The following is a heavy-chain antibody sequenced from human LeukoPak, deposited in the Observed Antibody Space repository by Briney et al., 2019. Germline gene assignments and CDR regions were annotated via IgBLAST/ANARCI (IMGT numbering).Heavy chain of an antibody. J-gene: IGHJ4*02. D-gene: IGHD3-10*01. CDR3: ARVGPIMVRGVMTFDY. V-gene: IGHV3-11*01. Sequence: GGSLRLSCAASGFTFSDYYMSRIRQAPGKGLEWVSYISSSGSTIYYADSVKGRFTISRDNAKNSLYLQMNSLRAEDTAVYYCARVGPIMVRGVMTFDYWGKGTLVTVSS. CDR2: ISSSGSTI. CDR1: GFTFSDYY.